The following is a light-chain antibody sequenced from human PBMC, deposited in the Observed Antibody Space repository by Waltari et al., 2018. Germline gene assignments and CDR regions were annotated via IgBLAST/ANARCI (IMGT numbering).Light chain of an antibody. CDR2: GNN. CDR1: SSNTREGYD. J-gene: IGLJ3*02. Sequence: QSVLTQPPSVSGAPGQRVTISCTGSSSNTREGYDVTWYHQLPGTAPKLLIHGNNNRPSEVPDRFSASKSGTSASLAITGLQAEDEADYYCQSYDSSLSVWVFGGGTKLTVL. CDR3: QSYDSSLSVWV. V-gene: IGLV1-40*01.